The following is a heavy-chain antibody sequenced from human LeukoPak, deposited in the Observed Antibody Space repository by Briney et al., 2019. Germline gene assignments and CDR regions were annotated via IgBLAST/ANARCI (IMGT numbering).Heavy chain of an antibody. CDR2: ISYVGRNK. CDR3: ARDTYYYDSSGYYSFGGAFDI. CDR1: GFTFSSYA. D-gene: IGHD3-22*01. J-gene: IGHJ3*02. V-gene: IGHV3-30*01. Sequence: GRSLRLSCAASGFTFSSYAMHWVRQAPGKGLEWVVVISYVGRNKYYADSVKGRFTISRDNSKNTLYLQMNSLRAEDTAVYYCARDTYYYDSSGYYSFGGAFDIWGQGTMVTVSS.